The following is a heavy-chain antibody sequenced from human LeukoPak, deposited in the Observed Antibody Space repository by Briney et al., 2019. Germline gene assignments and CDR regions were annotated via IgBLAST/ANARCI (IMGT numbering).Heavy chain of an antibody. V-gene: IGHV1-2*06. D-gene: IGHD3-9*01. CDR3: ARNYDILTGYHRGYYMDV. CDR2: INPNSGGT. Sequence: RASVKVSCKACGYTFTGYYMHWVRQAPGQGLEWMGRINPNSGGTNYAQKFQGRVTMTRDTSISTAYMELSRLRSDDTAVYYCARNYDILTGYHRGYYMDVWGKGTTVTVSS. CDR1: GYTFTGYY. J-gene: IGHJ6*03.